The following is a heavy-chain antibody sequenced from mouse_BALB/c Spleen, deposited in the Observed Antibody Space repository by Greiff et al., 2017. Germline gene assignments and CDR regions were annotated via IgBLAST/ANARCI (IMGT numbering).Heavy chain of an antibody. CDR3: ARRPFDY. J-gene: IGHJ2*01. CDR2: ISYSGST. Sequence: EVQLLESGPGLVKPSQSLSLTCTVTGYSITSDYAWNWIRQFPGNKLEWMGYISYSGSTSYNPSLKSRISITRDTSKNQFFLQLHSVTTEDTATYYCARRPFDYWGQGTTLTVSA. CDR1: GYSITSDYA. V-gene: IGHV3-2*02.